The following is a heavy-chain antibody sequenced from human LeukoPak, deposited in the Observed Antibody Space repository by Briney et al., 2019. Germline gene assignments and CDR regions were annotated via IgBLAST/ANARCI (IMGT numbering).Heavy chain of an antibody. CDR3: ARYIAAPYNWFDP. CDR1: GGSISSYY. Sequence: PSETLSLTCTVSGGSISSYYWSWIRQPPGKGLEWTGYIYYSGSTNYNPSLKSRVTISVDTSKNQFSLKLSSVTATDTAVYYCARYIAAPYNWFDPWGQGTLVTVSS. D-gene: IGHD6-13*01. J-gene: IGHJ5*02. V-gene: IGHV4-59*01. CDR2: IYYSGST.